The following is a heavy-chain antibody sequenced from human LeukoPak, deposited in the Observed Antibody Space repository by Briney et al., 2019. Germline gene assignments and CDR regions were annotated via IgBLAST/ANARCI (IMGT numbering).Heavy chain of an antibody. Sequence: GSVTVSCKASGCTFPSYGISWVGPAPGQGLEGVGWISAYYGNTNYAQKLQGRVTMTTDTSASTAYMELRSMRPDDTAVYYCARSGSVVVTATPPYNWFDPWGQGTLVTASS. CDR2: ISAYYGNT. CDR3: ARSGSVVVTATPPYNWFDP. J-gene: IGHJ5*02. CDR1: GCTFPSYG. D-gene: IGHD2-21*02. V-gene: IGHV1-18*01.